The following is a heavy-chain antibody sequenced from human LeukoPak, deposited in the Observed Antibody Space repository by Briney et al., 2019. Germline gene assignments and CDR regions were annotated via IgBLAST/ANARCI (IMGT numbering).Heavy chain of an antibody. J-gene: IGHJ4*02. CDR2: VYSTGNT. D-gene: IGHD2-21*01. V-gene: IGHV4-59*01. CDR1: GGSISSYY. Sequence: PSETLSLTCTVSGGSISSYYWSWIRQPPGKGLEWIGNVYSTGNTDYNPSLKSRVTISVDTSKNQFSLKLSSVTAADTAVYYCAREHTAGANWGQGTLVTVSS. CDR3: AREHTAGAN.